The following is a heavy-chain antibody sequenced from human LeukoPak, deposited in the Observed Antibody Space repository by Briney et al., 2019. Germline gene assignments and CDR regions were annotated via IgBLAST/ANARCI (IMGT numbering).Heavy chain of an antibody. CDR2: INHSGST. Sequence: PSETLSLTCAVYGGSFSGYYWSWIRQPPGKGLEWIGEINHSGSTNYNPSLKNRVTISVDTSKNQFSLKLSSVTAADTAVYYCASGYSYRFNYWGQGTLVTVSS. D-gene: IGHD5-18*01. J-gene: IGHJ4*02. CDR3: ASGYSYRFNY. CDR1: GGSFSGYY. V-gene: IGHV4-34*01.